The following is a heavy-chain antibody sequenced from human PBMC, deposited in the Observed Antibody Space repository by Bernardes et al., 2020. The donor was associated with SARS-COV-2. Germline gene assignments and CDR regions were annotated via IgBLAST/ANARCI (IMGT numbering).Heavy chain of an antibody. CDR1: GFILTNYW. CDR3: ARDFGGNSDY. V-gene: IGHV3-74*01. Sequence: GGSLILSCAASGFILTNYWMHWVRQAPGKGLEWVSRMNEDGRITDYADSVKGRFTIYRDNAKNTLYLQMNSLRVEDTALYYCARDFGGNSDYWGQGTLVTVSS. J-gene: IGHJ4*02. D-gene: IGHD3-10*01. CDR2: MNEDGRIT.